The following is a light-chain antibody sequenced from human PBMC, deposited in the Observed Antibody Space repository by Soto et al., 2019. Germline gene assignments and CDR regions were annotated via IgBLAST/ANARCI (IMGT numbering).Light chain of an antibody. J-gene: IGKJ1*01. CDR1: QSIATS. CDR2: SAS. Sequence: DIQMTQSPSSLSASVGDRVTITCRASQSIATSLNWYQQKPGKAPKFLIHSASTLQKGVPSRFSGSGYGTDFNLTISSLEPEDFETYYCQQSYDIWTFGKGTKVDIK. CDR3: QQSYDIWT. V-gene: IGKV1-39*01.